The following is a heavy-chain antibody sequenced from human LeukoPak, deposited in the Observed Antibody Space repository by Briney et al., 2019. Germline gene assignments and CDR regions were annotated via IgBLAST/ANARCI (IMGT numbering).Heavy chain of an antibody. CDR2: ISDSGGNT. CDR1: GFTFSSYW. Sequence: GRSLRLSCVASGFTFSSYWMTWVRQAPGKGLEWVSTISDSGGNTYYADSGKGRFPISRDNSKNTLYLQVDSLRAEDTAVYYCAKGGARYFDWLAIDYWGQGTLVTVSS. J-gene: IGHJ4*02. CDR3: AKGGARYFDWLAIDY. V-gene: IGHV3-23*01. D-gene: IGHD3-9*01.